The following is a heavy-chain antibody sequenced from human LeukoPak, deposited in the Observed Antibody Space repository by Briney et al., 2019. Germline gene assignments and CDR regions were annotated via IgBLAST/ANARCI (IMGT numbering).Heavy chain of an antibody. CDR1: GFSFSAYS. Sequence: GGSLRLSCAASGFSFSAYSINWVRQAPGKGLEWVSSISPGSSYRHYADSVKGRFTISRDNAKKSLYLQMNSLRAEDTAVYYCAREYYYGSGSYYNGYWGQGTLVTVSS. D-gene: IGHD3-10*01. V-gene: IGHV3-21*01. CDR2: ISPGSSYR. J-gene: IGHJ4*02. CDR3: AREYYYGSGSYYNGY.